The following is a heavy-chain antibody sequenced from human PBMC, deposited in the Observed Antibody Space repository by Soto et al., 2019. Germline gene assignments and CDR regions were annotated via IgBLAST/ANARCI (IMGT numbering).Heavy chain of an antibody. D-gene: IGHD2-15*01. CDR1: GFTFGDYT. CDR2: ISWDGGST. J-gene: IGHJ1*01. CDR3: AKDPPLGYCSGGSCLPKH. Sequence: GGSLRLSCAASGFTFGDYTMHWVRQAPGKGLEWVSLISWDGGSTYYADSVKGRFTISRDNSKNSLYLQMNSLRTEDTALYYCAKDPPLGYCSGGSCLPKHWGQGTLVTVSS. V-gene: IGHV3-43*01.